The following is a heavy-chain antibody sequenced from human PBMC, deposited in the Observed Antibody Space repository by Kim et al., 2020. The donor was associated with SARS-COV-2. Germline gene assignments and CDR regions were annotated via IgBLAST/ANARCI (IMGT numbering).Heavy chain of an antibody. CDR1: GGSISSYY. CDR2: IYYSGST. CDR3: ARGLEGLWFGGDLGDAFDI. J-gene: IGHJ3*02. D-gene: IGHD3-10*01. Sequence: SETLSLTCTVSGGSISSYYWSWIRQPPGKGLEWIGYIYYSGSTNYNPSLKSRATISVDTSKNQFSLKLRSVTAADTAVYYCARGLEGLWFGGDLGDAFDIWGQGTMVTVSS. V-gene: IGHV4-59*13.